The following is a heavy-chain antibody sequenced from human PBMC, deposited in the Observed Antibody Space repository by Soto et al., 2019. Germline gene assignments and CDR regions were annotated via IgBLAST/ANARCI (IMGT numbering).Heavy chain of an antibody. J-gene: IGHJ5*02. CDR1: IVSISSYY. CDR3: ATGYCSGGRCYNNLFDP. CDR2: IYYSGST. D-gene: IGHD2-15*01. Sequence: SETLSLTCTVSIVSISSYYWNWIRQPPGKGLEWIGYIYYSGSTNYNPSLKSRVSISVDTSKNQFSLKLRSVTAADTAVYYCATGYCSGGRCYNNLFDPWGQGTLVTVSS. V-gene: IGHV4-59*01.